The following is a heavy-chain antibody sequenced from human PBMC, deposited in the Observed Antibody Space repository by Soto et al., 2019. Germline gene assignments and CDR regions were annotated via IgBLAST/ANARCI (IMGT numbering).Heavy chain of an antibody. Sequence: EGSLRVSCAASGFTFSSYAMSWVRQAPGKGLEWVSAISGSGGSTYYADSVKGRFTISRDNSKNTLYLRMNSLRAEDTAGYYCAKAPAVAGTYNWFDPSGPVTQGTVSS. J-gene: IGHJ5*02. CDR1: GFTFSSYA. V-gene: IGHV3-23*01. CDR3: AKAPAVAGTYNWFDP. CDR2: ISGSGGST. D-gene: IGHD6-19*01.